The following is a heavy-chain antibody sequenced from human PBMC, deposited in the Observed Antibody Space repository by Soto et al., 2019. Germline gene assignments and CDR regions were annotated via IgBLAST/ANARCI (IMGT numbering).Heavy chain of an antibody. Sequence: GASVKDSCKTSGDTFSAYYVHWARRAPGRGFQWLGWINPSNEITTFSEFFQGRITMTRDTSTNTVHMELNRLTSDDTAVYYCMRGGWGDSPIDCWGQGTQVTVSS. V-gene: IGHV1-2*02. CDR2: INPSNEIT. CDR1: GDTFSAYY. J-gene: IGHJ4*02. D-gene: IGHD1-26*01. CDR3: MRGGWGDSPIDC.